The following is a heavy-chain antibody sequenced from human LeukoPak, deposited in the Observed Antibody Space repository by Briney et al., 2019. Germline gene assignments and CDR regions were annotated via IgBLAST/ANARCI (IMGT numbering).Heavy chain of an antibody. V-gene: IGHV4-39*01. Sequence: SETLSLTCTVSGGPISSSSYYWGWIRQPPGKGLEWIGSIYYSGSTYYNPSLKSRVTISVDTSKNQFSLKLSSVTAADAAVYYCARLEGFGESMRLDYWGQGTLVTVSS. CDR3: ARLEGFGESMRLDY. CDR2: IYYSGST. J-gene: IGHJ4*02. CDR1: GGPISSSSYY. D-gene: IGHD3-10*01.